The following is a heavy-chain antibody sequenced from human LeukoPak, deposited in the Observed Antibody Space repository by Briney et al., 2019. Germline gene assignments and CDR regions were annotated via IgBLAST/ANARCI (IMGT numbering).Heavy chain of an antibody. V-gene: IGHV3-48*01. Sequence: PGGSLRLSCAASGFIFSTYSMNWVRQAPGKGLEWVSDISSRSSTIYYADSVKGRFTISRDNAKDSLYLQMNSLRAEDTAVYYCARDAEYSSSRFLDKWGQGMLVIVSS. CDR2: ISSRSSTI. CDR1: GFIFSTYS. CDR3: ARDAEYSSSRFLDK. J-gene: IGHJ4*02. D-gene: IGHD6-6*01.